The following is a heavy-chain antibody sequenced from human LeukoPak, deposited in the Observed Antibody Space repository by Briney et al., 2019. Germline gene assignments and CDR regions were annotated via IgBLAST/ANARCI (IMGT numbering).Heavy chain of an antibody. CDR3: AKALIAARLISIPGDY. CDR2: IRYDGSNK. CDR1: GFTFSSYG. J-gene: IGHJ4*02. Sequence: GGSLRLSCAASGFTFSSYGMHWVRQAPGKGLEWVAFIRYDGSNKYYADSVKGRFTISRDNSKNTLYLQKNSLRAEDTAVYYCAKALIAARLISIPGDYWGQGTLVTVSS. D-gene: IGHD6-6*01. V-gene: IGHV3-30*02.